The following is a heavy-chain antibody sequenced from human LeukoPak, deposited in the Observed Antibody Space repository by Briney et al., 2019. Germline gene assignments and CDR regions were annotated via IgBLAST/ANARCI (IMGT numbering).Heavy chain of an antibody. V-gene: IGHV3-13*01. CDR1: GFTFSNHA. CDR2: IGTAGDT. Sequence: GGSLRLSCATSGFTFSNHAMHWVRQATGKGLEWVSAIGTAGDTYYPGSVKGRFTISRENAKNSLYLQMNSLRAEDTAVYYCARGTAGDYANWFDPWGQGTLVTVSS. CDR3: ARGTAGDYANWFDP. D-gene: IGHD4-17*01. J-gene: IGHJ5*02.